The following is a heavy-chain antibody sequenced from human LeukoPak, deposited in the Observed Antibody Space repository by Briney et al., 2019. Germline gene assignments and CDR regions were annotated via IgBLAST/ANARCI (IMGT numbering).Heavy chain of an antibody. J-gene: IGHJ4*02. Sequence: SETLSLTCTVSGGSIASCGYYWSWLRHHPWKGLEWIGYIHYRGKTYYNPSLESRLNISVDTSKNQFSLRLDSVTAAETAIYYCARDPQYFFDRWGPGILVTVSS. CDR2: IHYRGKT. CDR1: GGSIASCGYY. V-gene: IGHV4-31*03. CDR3: ARDPQYFFDR.